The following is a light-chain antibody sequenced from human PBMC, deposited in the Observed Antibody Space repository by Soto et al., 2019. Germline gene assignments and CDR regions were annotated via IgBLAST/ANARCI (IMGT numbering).Light chain of an antibody. V-gene: IGLV3-21*04. CDR3: QVWDSGSGHGV. CDR2: YDR. CDR1: NIGSRS. Sequence: SYELTQPPSVSVAPGRTATITCWGNNIGSRSVHWYQQMSGQAPLLVIYYDRDRPSGIPERFSGSNTGNTATLTINRVEAGDEADYYCQVWDSGSGHGVFGGGTKLNVL. J-gene: IGLJ2*01.